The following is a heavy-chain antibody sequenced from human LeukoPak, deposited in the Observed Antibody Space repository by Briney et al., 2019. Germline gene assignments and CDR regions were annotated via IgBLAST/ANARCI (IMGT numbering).Heavy chain of an antibody. CDR3: ARDGFLYYYDSSGYPLNAFDI. Sequence: PGGSLRLSCAASGFTFTSYSMNWVRQAPGKGLEWVSSISSSSSYIYYADSVKGRFTISRDNAKNSLYLQMNSLRAEDTAVYYCARDGFLYYYDSSGYPLNAFDIWGQGTMVTVPS. CDR1: GFTFTSYS. D-gene: IGHD3-22*01. V-gene: IGHV3-21*01. J-gene: IGHJ3*02. CDR2: ISSSSSYI.